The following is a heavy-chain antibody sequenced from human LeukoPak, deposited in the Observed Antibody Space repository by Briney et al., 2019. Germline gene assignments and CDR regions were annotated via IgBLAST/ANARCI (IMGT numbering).Heavy chain of an antibody. Sequence: PSETLSLTCTVSGGSISSSTYYWGWIRQPPGKGLEWIGNIYYSGRTYYNPSFKSRVTISVDTSKNQFSLKLSSVTAADTAVYYCARVSMVRGVIITHAFDIWGQGTMVTVSS. CDR2: IYYSGRT. V-gene: IGHV4-39*07. J-gene: IGHJ3*02. D-gene: IGHD3-10*01. CDR1: GGSISSSTYY. CDR3: ARVSMVRGVIITHAFDI.